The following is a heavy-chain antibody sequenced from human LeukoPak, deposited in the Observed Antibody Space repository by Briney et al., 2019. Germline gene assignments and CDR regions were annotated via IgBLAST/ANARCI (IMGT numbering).Heavy chain of an antibody. CDR3: TKSDGYGLIRI. Sequence: SETLSLTCAVYGGSFSDYYWNWIRQPPGKGLEWIGEINHSGSTNYNPSLKSRVTISVDTSKNQFSLKVISMTAADTAAYYCTKSDGYGLIRICGRGTMVTVSS. J-gene: IGHJ3*02. CDR2: INHSGST. CDR1: GGSFSDYY. D-gene: IGHD3-10*01. V-gene: IGHV4-34*03.